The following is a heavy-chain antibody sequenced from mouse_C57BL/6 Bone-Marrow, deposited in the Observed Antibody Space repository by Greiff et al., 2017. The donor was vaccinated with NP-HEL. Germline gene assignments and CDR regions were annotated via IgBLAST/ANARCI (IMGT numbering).Heavy chain of an antibody. Sequence: QVQLQQPGAELVRPGSSVKLSCKASGYTFTSYWMHWVKQRPIQGLAWIGNIDPSDSETHYNQKFKDKATLTVDKSSSTAYMQLSSLTSEDSAVYYCVRLLTGRPWFAYWGQGTLVTVSA. CDR1: GYTFTSYW. D-gene: IGHD4-1*01. CDR3: VRLLTGRPWFAY. V-gene: IGHV1-52*01. J-gene: IGHJ3*01. CDR2: IDPSDSET.